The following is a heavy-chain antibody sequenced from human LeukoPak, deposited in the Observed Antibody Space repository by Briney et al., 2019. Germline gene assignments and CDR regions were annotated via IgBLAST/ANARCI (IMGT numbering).Heavy chain of an antibody. Sequence: ASVKVSCKVSGYTLTELSMHWVRQAPGQGLEWMGWINTNTGNPTYAQGFTGRFVFSLDTSVSTAYLQISSLKAEDTAVYYCARVSRATTRSAFDYWGQGTLVTVSS. CDR3: ARVSRATTRSAFDY. CDR1: GYTLTELS. J-gene: IGHJ4*02. D-gene: IGHD1-26*01. V-gene: IGHV7-4-1*02. CDR2: INTNTGNP.